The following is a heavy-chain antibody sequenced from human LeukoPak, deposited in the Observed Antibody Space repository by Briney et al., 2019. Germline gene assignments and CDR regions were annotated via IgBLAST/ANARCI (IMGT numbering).Heavy chain of an antibody. J-gene: IGHJ4*02. CDR2: INAGNGNT. V-gene: IGHV1-3*01. CDR1: GYTFTSYA. CDR3: ARADPDYGDYSPFDY. Sequence: GASVKVSCKASGYTFTSYAMHWVRQAPEQRLEWMGWINAGNGNTKYSQKFQGRVTITRDTSASTAYMELSSLRSEDTAVYYCARADPDYGDYSPFDYWGQGTLVTVSS. D-gene: IGHD4-17*01.